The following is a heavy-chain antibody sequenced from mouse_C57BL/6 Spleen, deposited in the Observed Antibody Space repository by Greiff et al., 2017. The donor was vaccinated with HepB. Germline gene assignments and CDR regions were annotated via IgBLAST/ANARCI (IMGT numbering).Heavy chain of an antibody. J-gene: IGHJ1*03. CDR3: ARGGGRDWYVDV. V-gene: IGHV1-80*01. CDR2: IYPGDGDT. CDR1: GYAFSSYW. Sequence: VQLQQSGAELVKPGASVKISCKASGYAFSSYWMNWVKQRPGKGLEWIGQIYPGDGDTNYNGKFKGKATLTADKSSSTAYMQLSSLTSEDSAVYFCARGGGRDWYVDVWGTGTTVTVSS. D-gene: IGHD3-3*01.